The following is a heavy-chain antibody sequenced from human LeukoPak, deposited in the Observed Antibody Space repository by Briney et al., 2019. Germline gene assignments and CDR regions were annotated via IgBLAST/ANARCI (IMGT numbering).Heavy chain of an antibody. J-gene: IGHJ4*02. CDR1: GFSFSKSS. D-gene: IGHD3-10*01. V-gene: IGHV3-21*06. CDR2: ISIGSSPYT. Sequence: GGSLRLSCAASGFSFSKSSMLWFRQASGKGLEWVSSISIGSSPYTYYADSLKGRFTISRDNAKNSVCLQMNSLRPEDTAVYYCASYTLWYGDSWGQGTLVTVSS. CDR3: ASYTLWYGDS.